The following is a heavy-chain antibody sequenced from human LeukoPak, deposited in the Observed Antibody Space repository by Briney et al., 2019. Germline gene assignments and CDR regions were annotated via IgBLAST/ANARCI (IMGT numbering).Heavy chain of an antibody. Sequence: GGSLRLSCAASGFTFSDYYVNWIRQAPGKGLEWVSYISRSGNTIYYADSVKGRFTVSRDNAKDSLYLQMNSLRVDDTAVYYCARVISGSYGLDYWGQGTLVTVSS. CDR3: ARVISGSYGLDY. J-gene: IGHJ4*02. CDR2: ISRSGNTI. D-gene: IGHD3-10*01. V-gene: IGHV3-11*01. CDR1: GFTFSDYY.